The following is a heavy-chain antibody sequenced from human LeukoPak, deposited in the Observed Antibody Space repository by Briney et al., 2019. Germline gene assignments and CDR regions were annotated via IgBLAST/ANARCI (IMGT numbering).Heavy chain of an antibody. D-gene: IGHD7-27*01. Sequence: PGGSLRLSCAASGFTFSTYTMHWVRQAPGKGLEWVALMSYDGSNKYYADSVKGRFTISRDNSKNTLYLQMNSLRAEDTAVYYCARENPGFYYGMDVWGQGTMVTVSS. V-gene: IGHV3-30-3*01. CDR2: MSYDGSNK. J-gene: IGHJ6*02. CDR3: ARENPGFYYGMDV. CDR1: GFTFSTYT.